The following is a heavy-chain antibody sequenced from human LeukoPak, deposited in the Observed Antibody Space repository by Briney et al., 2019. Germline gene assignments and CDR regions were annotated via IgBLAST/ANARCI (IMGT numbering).Heavy chain of an antibody. CDR3: ARAPPPYSSGWYGEGGDY. V-gene: IGHV1-2*06. D-gene: IGHD6-19*01. Sequence: ASVKVSCKASGYTFTGYYMHWVLQAPGQGLEWMGRINPNSGGTNYAQKFQGRVTMTRDTSISTAYMELSRLRSDDTAVYYCARAPPPYSSGWYGEGGDYWGQGTLVTVSS. CDR2: INPNSGGT. J-gene: IGHJ4*02. CDR1: GYTFTGYY.